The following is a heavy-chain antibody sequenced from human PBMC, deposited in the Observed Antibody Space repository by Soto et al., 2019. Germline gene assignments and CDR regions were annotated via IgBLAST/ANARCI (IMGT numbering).Heavy chain of an antibody. J-gene: IGHJ3*01. Sequence: SETLSLTCAISSGSISSTNWWSWVRQPPGRGLEWIGEIYHSGSTNYNPSHKSRVTMSVDRSKNQFSLILSSVTAADTAMYYCAGVGTHGEPYAFDVWGQGTMVTVSS. V-gene: IGHV4-4*02. CDR1: SGSISSTNW. D-gene: IGHD3-10*01. CDR2: IYHSGST. CDR3: AGVGTHGEPYAFDV.